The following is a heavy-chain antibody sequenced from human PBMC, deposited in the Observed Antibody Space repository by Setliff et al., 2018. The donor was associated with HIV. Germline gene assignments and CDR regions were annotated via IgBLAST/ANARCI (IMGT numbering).Heavy chain of an antibody. D-gene: IGHD3-22*01. CDR3: ARDTGKSSGLDY. CDR2: IYYSGST. CDR1: GGSISNYY. Sequence: SETLSLTCTVSGGSISNYYWSWIRQPPGKGLEWIGNIYYSGSTKYNPSLRSRVTISVDTSKNQFSLKVSSVTAADTAVYYCARDTGKSSGLDYWGQGTLVTVSS. J-gene: IGHJ4*02. V-gene: IGHV4-59*01.